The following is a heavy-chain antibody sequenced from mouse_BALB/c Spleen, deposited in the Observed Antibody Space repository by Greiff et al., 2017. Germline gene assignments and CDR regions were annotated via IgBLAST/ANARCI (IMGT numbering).Heavy chain of an antibody. CDR1: GFIIIDSY. D-gene: IGHD2-1*01. J-gene: IGHJ4*01. V-gene: IGHV14-3*02. CDR2: IDPATGDT. Sequence: VQLQQSGAELVKPGASVKLSCTASGFIIIDSYMHWVKQRPVHGLEWIGRIDPATGDTKYDPKFQGKATITANTSSKTAYLQLSSLTSEDAAVYCCTRVGNNNAKDNWGQGTSVTVSS. CDR3: TRVGNNNAKDN.